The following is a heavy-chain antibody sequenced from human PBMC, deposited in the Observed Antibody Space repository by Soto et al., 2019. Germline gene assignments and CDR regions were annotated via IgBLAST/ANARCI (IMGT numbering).Heavy chain of an antibody. J-gene: IGHJ4*02. D-gene: IGHD6-19*01. V-gene: IGHV4-4*02. CDR1: GDSIGSNVW. CDR2: VYHNGLT. CDR3: ARDAAVPGEPDRFDY. Sequence: SETLSLTCAVSGDSIGSNVWWSWVRQPPGKGLEWIGEVYHNGLTDYNPSLKGRVTMSADTSKNQFSLNVTSVTAADTAMYYCARDAAVPGEPDRFDYWGQGTLVIVYS.